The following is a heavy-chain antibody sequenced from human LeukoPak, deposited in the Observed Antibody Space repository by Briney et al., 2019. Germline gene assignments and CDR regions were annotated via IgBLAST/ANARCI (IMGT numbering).Heavy chain of an antibody. D-gene: IGHD5-12*01. V-gene: IGHV1-18*04. J-gene: IGHJ4*02. Sequence: ASVTVSCKASGYTFTSYGISWVRQAPGQGLEWMGWISAYNGNTNYAQKLQGRVTMATDTSTSTAYMELRSLRSDDTAVYYWARVFSVATGDYWGQGTLVTVSS. CDR2: ISAYNGNT. CDR3: ARVFSVATGDY. CDR1: GYTFTSYG.